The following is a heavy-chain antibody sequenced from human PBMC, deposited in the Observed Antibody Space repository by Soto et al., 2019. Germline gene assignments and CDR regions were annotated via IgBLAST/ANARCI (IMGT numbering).Heavy chain of an antibody. Sequence: EVQLVESGGGLVKPGGSLRLSCAASGFTFSNAWMSWVRQAPGKGLEWVGRIKSKTDGGTTDYAAPVKGRFTISRDDSKKTLPLQMNSLKTEDTAVYDCTASVPYGSGWYIAFDYWGQGTLVIVSS. V-gene: IGHV3-15*01. J-gene: IGHJ4*02. D-gene: IGHD6-13*01. CDR2: IKSKTDGGTT. CDR1: GFTFSNAW. CDR3: TASVPYGSGWYIAFDY.